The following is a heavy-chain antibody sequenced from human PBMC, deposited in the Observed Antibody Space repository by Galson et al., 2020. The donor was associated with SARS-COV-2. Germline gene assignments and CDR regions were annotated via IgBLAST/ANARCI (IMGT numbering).Heavy chain of an antibody. Sequence: IDQLGESLKISCTASGLIFSNAGMHWVRQAPGKGLEWVAIIWYDGSYKHYADSVKGRFTISKDNSKNTLYLEMNSLRDEDTAVYYCAKDIRAAYVDVWGKGTTVTVSS. CDR1: GLIFSNAG. D-gene: IGHD6-25*01. V-gene: IGHV3-33*06. CDR3: AKDIRAAYVDV. CDR2: IWYDGSYK. J-gene: IGHJ6*03.